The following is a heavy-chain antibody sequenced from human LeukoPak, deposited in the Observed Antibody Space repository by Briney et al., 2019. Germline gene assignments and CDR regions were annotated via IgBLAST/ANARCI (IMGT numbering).Heavy chain of an antibody. Sequence: PGGSLRLSCAASGFTVSSNYMSWIRQAPGKGLEWVSVIYSGGSTYYADSVKGRFTISRDNSKNTLYLQMNSLRGEDTAVYNCARGGDGYNFSSDYWGQGTLVTVSS. V-gene: IGHV3-66*01. CDR2: IYSGGST. CDR3: ARGGDGYNFSSDY. J-gene: IGHJ4*02. D-gene: IGHD5-24*01. CDR1: GFTVSSNY.